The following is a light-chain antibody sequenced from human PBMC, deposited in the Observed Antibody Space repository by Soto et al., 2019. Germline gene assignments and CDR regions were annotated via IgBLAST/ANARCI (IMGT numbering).Light chain of an antibody. CDR3: QHYVTSLTT. V-gene: IGKV3-20*01. J-gene: IGKJ1*01. CDR1: QSVTSNY. Sequence: IALTPSPVTLCLSPGERASLSWRASQSVTSNYLAWYQQKPGQAPSLLIFGASIRVTGIPDRFIGSGSGTDFTLTISRLEPEDFAVYYCQHYVTSLTTFGQGTKVDI. CDR2: GAS.